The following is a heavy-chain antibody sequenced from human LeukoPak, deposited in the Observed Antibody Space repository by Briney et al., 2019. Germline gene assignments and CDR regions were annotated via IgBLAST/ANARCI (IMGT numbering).Heavy chain of an antibody. V-gene: IGHV1-2*02. CDR3: ATPPARGSYSSYYGMDV. Sequence: ASVKVSCKASGYTFTGYYMHWVRQAPGQGLEWMGWINPNSGGTNYAQKFQGRVTMTRDTSIGTAYMELSRLRSDDTAVYYCATPPARGSYSSYYGMDVWGQGTTVTVSS. CDR2: INPNSGGT. J-gene: IGHJ6*02. CDR1: GYTFTGYY. D-gene: IGHD1-26*01.